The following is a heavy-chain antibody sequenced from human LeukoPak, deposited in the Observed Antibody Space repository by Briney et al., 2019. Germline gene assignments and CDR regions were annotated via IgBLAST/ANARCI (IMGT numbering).Heavy chain of an antibody. J-gene: IGHJ4*02. CDR1: GFTFSSYA. V-gene: IGHV3-23*01. D-gene: IGHD3-10*01. Sequence: TGGSLRLSRAASGFTFSSYAMSWVRQAPGKGLEWVSAISGSGGSTYYADSVKGRFTISRDNSKNTLYVQMNSLRAEDTAVYYCAKDPLIGSQVPNAFDYWGQGTLVTVSS. CDR2: ISGSGGST. CDR3: AKDPLIGSQVPNAFDY.